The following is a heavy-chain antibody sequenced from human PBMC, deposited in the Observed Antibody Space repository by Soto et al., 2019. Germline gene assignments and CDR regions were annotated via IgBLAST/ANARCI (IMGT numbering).Heavy chain of an antibody. CDR1: IRVA. J-gene: IGHJ6*01. V-gene: IGHV6-1*01. CDR3: ARDRFVAAAGTKYYYGMDV. Sequence: IRVAGEWFKQSPSRGLAWLGRTYYRSKGYNDYAVSVKSRITINPDTSKNQFSLQLNSVTPEDTAVYYCARDRFVAAAGTKYYYGMDVWGQATTVTVSS. CDR2: TYYRSKGYN. D-gene: IGHD6-13*01.